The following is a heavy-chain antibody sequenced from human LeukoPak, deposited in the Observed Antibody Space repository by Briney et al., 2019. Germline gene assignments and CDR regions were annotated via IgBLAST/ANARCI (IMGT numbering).Heavy chain of an antibody. CDR2: INPKNAGT. D-gene: IGHD6-13*01. V-gene: IGHV1-2*02. Sequence: ASVKVSCKASGYTFTSYGISRVRQAPGQGLEWMGWINPKNAGTNFAQRFQGRVTMTRDTSISTVYMELSRLRSDDTALYYCARTLYIAAVPGGFDYWGQGTLVTVSS. J-gene: IGHJ4*02. CDR3: ARTLYIAAVPGGFDY. CDR1: GYTFTSYG.